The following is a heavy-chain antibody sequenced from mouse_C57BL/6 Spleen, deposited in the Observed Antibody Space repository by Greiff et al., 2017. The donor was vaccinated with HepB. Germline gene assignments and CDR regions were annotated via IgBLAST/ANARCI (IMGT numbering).Heavy chain of an antibody. CDR3: ASLYDYDEYFDV. CDR2: ILPGSGST. D-gene: IGHD2-4*01. Sequence: QVQLQQSGAELMKPGASVKLSCKATGYTFTGYWIEWVKQRPGHGLEWIGEILPGSGSTNYNEKFKGKATFTADTSSNTAYMQLSSLTTKDSAIYYCASLYDYDEYFDVWGTGTTVTVSS. V-gene: IGHV1-9*01. CDR1: GYTFTGYW. J-gene: IGHJ1*03.